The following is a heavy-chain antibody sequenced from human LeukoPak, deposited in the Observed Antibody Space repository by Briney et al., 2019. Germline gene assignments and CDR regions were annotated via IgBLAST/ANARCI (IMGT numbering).Heavy chain of an antibody. J-gene: IGHJ3*02. Sequence: ASVKVSCKASGYTFTGYYMHWVRQAPGQGLEWMGWINPNSGGTNYAQKFQGRVTMTRDTSISTAYMELSRLRSDDTAVFYCARDSQYGGAFDIWGQGTMVTVSS. CDR3: ARDSQYGGAFDI. CDR2: INPNSGGT. D-gene: IGHD4-23*01. CDR1: GYTFTGYY. V-gene: IGHV1-2*02.